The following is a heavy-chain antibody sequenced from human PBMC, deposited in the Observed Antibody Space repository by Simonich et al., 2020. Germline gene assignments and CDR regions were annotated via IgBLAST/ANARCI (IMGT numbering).Heavy chain of an antibody. Sequence: QVQLVQSGAEVKKPGASVKVSCKASGYTFTGYYMHWVRQAPGQGLEGMGWINPNDGGTNYAQKFQGRVTITRDPSISTAYMELSRLRSDDTAVYYCARGGLGHWYFDLWGRGTLVTVSS. V-gene: IGHV1-2*02. CDR1: GYTFTGYY. CDR2: INPNDGGT. J-gene: IGHJ2*01. CDR3: ARGGLGHWYFDL. D-gene: IGHD6-25*01.